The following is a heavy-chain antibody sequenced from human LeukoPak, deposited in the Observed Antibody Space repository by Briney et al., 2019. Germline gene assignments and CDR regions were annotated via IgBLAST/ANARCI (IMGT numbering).Heavy chain of an antibody. CDR2: ISAYNGNT. D-gene: IGHD3-9*01. V-gene: IGHV1-18*01. J-gene: IGHJ5*02. Sequence: ASVKVSCKASGYTFTSYGISWVRRAPGQGLEWMGWISAYNGNTNYAQKLQGRVTMTTDTSTSTAYMELRSLRSDDTAVYYCARGGRLRYFDWSYNDNNWFDPWGQGTLVTVSS. CDR1: GYTFTSYG. CDR3: ARGGRLRYFDWSYNDNNWFDP.